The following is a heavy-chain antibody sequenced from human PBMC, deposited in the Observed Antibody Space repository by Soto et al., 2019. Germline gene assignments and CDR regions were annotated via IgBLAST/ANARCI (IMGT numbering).Heavy chain of an antibody. CDR3: ARHRADIAAAGYYFDY. J-gene: IGHJ4*02. CDR2: IIPIFGTA. D-gene: IGHD6-13*01. Sequence: ASVKVSCKASGGTFSSYAISWVRQAPGQGLEWMGGIIPIFGTANYAQKFQGRVTITADESTSTAYMELSSLRSEDTAVYYCARHRADIAAAGYYFDYWGQGTLVTVSS. CDR1: GGTFSSYA. V-gene: IGHV1-69*13.